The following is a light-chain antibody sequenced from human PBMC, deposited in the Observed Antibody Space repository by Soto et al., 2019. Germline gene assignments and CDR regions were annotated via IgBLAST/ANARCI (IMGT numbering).Light chain of an antibody. J-gene: IGLJ1*01. Sequence: QSVLTQPPSVSGAPGQRVTISCTGSSSNIGAGYDVHWYQQVPGTAPKLLIYGNSNRPSGVPDRFSGSKSGTSATLGITGFQTGDEADYYCGSWDSSLSAYVFGTGTKLTVL. CDR1: SSNIGAGYD. CDR2: GNS. CDR3: GSWDSSLSAYV. V-gene: IGLV1-40*01.